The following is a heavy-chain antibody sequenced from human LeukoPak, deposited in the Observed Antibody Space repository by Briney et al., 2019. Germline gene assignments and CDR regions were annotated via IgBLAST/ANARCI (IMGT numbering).Heavy chain of an antibody. D-gene: IGHD2-2*02. CDR1: GFIFTNAW. J-gene: IGHJ4*02. CDR3: AKDVHTS. CDR2: ISGSGGST. V-gene: IGHV3-23*01. Sequence: GGSLRLSCAASGFIFTNAWMNWVRQAPGKGLEWVSAISGSGGSTYYADSVKGRFTISRDNSKNTLYLQMNSLRAEDTAVYYCAKDVHTSGGQGTLVTVSS.